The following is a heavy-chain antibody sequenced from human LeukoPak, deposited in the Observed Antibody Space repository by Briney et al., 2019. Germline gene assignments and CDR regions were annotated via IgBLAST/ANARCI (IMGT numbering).Heavy chain of an antibody. V-gene: IGHV3-13*01. CDR3: TRARTSSSTYPFDY. Sequence: GGSLRLSCAASGFTFSSYDMHWVRQAAGKGLEWVSAIGTAGDTYYPGSAQGRFTISRENAKNSLYLHMNSLRAEDTAVYYCTRARTSSSTYPFDYWGQGTLSPSPQ. CDR2: IGTAGDT. CDR1: GFTFSSYD. J-gene: IGHJ4*02. D-gene: IGHD2-2*01.